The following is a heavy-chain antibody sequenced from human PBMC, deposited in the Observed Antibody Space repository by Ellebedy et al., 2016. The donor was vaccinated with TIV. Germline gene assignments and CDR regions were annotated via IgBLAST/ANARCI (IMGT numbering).Heavy chain of an antibody. CDR1: GVTFSRYA. D-gene: IGHD2-15*01. CDR3: ARDLMGRGDY. CDR2: IIPILGIA. J-gene: IGHJ4*02. V-gene: IGHV1-69*04. Sequence: AASVKVSCKASGVTFSRYAISWVRQAPGQGLEWMGRIIPILGIANYTQKFQGKVTITADKSTSTAYMELSSLRSGDTAMYYCARDLMGRGDYWGQGTLVTVSS.